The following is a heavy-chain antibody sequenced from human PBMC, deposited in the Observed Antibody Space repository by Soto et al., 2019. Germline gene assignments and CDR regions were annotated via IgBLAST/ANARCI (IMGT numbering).Heavy chain of an antibody. D-gene: IGHD2-15*01. CDR1: GGSISSYY. Sequence: SETLSLTCTVSGGSISSYYWSWIRQPPGKGLEWIGYIYYTGSTNYNPSLKSRVTISIDTSRNQFSLKLSSVTVADTAVYYCARNTDGGNFDYWGQGTPVTVSS. V-gene: IGHV4-59*01. J-gene: IGHJ4*02. CDR3: ARNTDGGNFDY. CDR2: IYYTGST.